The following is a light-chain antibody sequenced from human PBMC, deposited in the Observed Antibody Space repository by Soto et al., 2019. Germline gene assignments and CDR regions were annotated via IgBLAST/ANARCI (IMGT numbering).Light chain of an antibody. J-gene: IGKJ2*01. CDR3: QQSCSTPRMYT. CDR1: QSISSY. Sequence: DIQMTQSPSSLSASVGDRVTITCRASQSISSYLNWYQQKPGKAPKLLIYAASSLQSGVPSRFSGSGSGTDFTLTISSLQPEDFATYYCQQSCSTPRMYTFGQGTKLEIK. V-gene: IGKV1-39*01. CDR2: AAS.